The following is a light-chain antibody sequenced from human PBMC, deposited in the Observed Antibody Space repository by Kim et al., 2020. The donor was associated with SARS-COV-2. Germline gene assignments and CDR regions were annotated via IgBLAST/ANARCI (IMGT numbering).Light chain of an antibody. J-gene: IGKJ1*01. Sequence: GERSTLPCRASQSVSSYLAWYKQKPGQAPRLLIYDASIRATGIPARFSGSGSGTDFTLTISSLEPEDFAVYYCQQRSNWPTFGQGTKVDIK. CDR1: QSVSSY. CDR3: QQRSNWPT. V-gene: IGKV3-11*01. CDR2: DAS.